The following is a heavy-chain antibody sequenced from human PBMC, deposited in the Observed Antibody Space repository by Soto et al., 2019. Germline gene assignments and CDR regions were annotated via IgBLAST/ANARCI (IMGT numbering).Heavy chain of an antibody. D-gene: IGHD6-13*01. CDR1: GFTFSSYG. CDR3: ATYTDEIAAALST. V-gene: IGHV3-30*03. Sequence: GGSLRLSCAASGFTFSSYGMHWVRQAPGKGLEWVAVISYDGSNKYYADSVKGRFTISRDNSKNTLYLQMNSLRAADTAVYYCATYTDEIAAALSTWGQGTLVTVSS. CDR2: ISYDGSNK. J-gene: IGHJ5*02.